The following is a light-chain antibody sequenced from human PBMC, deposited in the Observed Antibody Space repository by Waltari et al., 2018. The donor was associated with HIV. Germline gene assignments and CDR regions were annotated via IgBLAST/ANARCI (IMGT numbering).Light chain of an antibody. J-gene: IGKJ2*01. CDR1: QSVGKY. CDR3: QQRTNWPPYT. Sequence: EIVLSQSPATLSLSPGERATLSCRASQSVGKYLAWYQQKPGQAPRLLIYDASDRATGIPARFSGSGSRTDFTLTISSLEPEDFAVYYCQQRTNWPPYTFGQGIKLEIK. V-gene: IGKV3-11*01. CDR2: DAS.